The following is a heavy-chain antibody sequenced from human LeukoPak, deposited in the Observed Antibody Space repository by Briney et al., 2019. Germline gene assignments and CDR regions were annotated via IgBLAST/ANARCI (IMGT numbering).Heavy chain of an antibody. CDR3: ARVIGFGELSLGY. D-gene: IGHD3-10*01. CDR1: GYTFTGYY. Sequence: ASVKVSCKASGYTFTGYYIHWVRHAPGQGLEWMGWINPKSGGTNYAQKFQGRVTMTRDTSISTAYMELSRLRSDDTAVYFCARVIGFGELSLGYWGQGTLVTVSS. V-gene: IGHV1-2*02. J-gene: IGHJ4*02. CDR2: INPKSGGT.